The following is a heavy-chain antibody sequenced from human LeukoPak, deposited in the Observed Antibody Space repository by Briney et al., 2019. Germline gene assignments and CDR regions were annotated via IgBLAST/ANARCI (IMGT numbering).Heavy chain of an antibody. CDR3: ARALTYYDFWSGFSFDI. Sequence: SETLSLTCTVSGGSISSGSYDWGWIRQPAGKGLEWIGRIYTSGSTNYNPSLKSRVTISVDPSKHQFSLKLISLTAADTAVYYCARALTYYDFWSGFSFDIWGQGTMVTVSS. V-gene: IGHV4-61*02. D-gene: IGHD3-3*01. CDR2: IYTSGST. CDR1: GGSISSGSYD. J-gene: IGHJ3*02.